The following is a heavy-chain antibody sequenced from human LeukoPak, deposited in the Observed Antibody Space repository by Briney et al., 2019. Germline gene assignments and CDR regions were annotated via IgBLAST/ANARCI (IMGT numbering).Heavy chain of an antibody. CDR1: GFSFSTYA. CDR2: VLQNGNT. D-gene: IGHD5-24*01. V-gene: IGHV3-23*01. Sequence: GRSLRLSCAASGFSFSTYAMTWVRQAPGKGLECVLGVLQNGNTFYADAVKGRFPSSRDNSKTILYLQINSLRAEDTAIYYCAKDAISGDGYWEFDYWGQGNLVTVSS. J-gene: IGHJ4*02. CDR3: AKDAISGDGYWEFDY.